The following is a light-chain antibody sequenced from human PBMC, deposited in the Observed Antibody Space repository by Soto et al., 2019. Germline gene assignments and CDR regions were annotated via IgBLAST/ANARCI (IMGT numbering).Light chain of an antibody. CDR2: EGS. CDR3: CSYAGSSYYV. V-gene: IGLV2-23*01. J-gene: IGLJ1*01. Sequence: QSVLTQPASVSESPGQSITVSCTGTSNDVGSYNLVSWYQHHPGKAPKLMIFEGSKRPSGVSNRFSGSKSGNTASLTISGLQAEDEADFYCCSYAGSSYYVFGTGTKVTVL. CDR1: SNDVGSYNL.